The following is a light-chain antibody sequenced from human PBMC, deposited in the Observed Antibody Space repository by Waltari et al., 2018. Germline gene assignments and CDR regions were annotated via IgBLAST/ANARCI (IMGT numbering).Light chain of an antibody. CDR2: WAS. Sequence: DIVMTQSPDSLTVSLGERATINCKSSQNLLFRSTNKNYLAWYQQKPGQPPKLLFYWASTRESGVPDRFSGCGSGTDFTLTISSLQAEDVAVYYCQQYFSVPETFGQGTKLEIK. CDR1: QNLLFRSTNKNY. V-gene: IGKV4-1*01. J-gene: IGKJ2*01. CDR3: QQYFSVPET.